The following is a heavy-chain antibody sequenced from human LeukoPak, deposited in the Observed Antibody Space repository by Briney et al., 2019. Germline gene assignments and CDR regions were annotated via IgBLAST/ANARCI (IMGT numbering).Heavy chain of an antibody. CDR3: ARGLRYFDL. D-gene: IGHD5/OR15-5a*01. V-gene: IGHV3-30*03. CDR1: GFTFSSCA. Sequence: GGSLRLSCAASGFTFSSCAMSWVRQAPGKGLEWVAVISYDGSNKYYADSVKGRFTISRDNSKNTLYLQMNSLRAEDTAVYYCARGLRYFDLWGRGTLVTVSS. J-gene: IGHJ2*01. CDR2: ISYDGSNK.